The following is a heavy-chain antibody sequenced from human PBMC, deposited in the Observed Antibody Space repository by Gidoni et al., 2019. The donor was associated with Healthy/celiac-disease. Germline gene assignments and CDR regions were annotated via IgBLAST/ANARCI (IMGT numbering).Heavy chain of an antibody. CDR2: IWYDGSNK. V-gene: IGHV3-33*01. CDR3: ARDLSAGQYYYDSSGFDY. D-gene: IGHD3-22*01. Sequence: QVQLVESGGGVVQPGRSLRLSCAASGFTFSSYGMHWVRQAPGKGLEWVAVIWYDGSNKYYADSVKGRFTISRDNSKNTLYLQMNSLRAEDTAVYYCARDLSAGQYYYDSSGFDYWGQGTLVTVSS. J-gene: IGHJ4*02. CDR1: GFTFSSYG.